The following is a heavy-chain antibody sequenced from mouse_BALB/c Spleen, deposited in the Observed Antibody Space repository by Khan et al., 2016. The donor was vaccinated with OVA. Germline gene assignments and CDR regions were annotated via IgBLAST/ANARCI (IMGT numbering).Heavy chain of an antibody. V-gene: IGHV3-2*02. J-gene: IGHJ2*01. Sequence: EVQLQESGPGLVKPSQSLSLTCTVTGYSITSDYAWNWIRQFPGNKLEWMGYISYSGRTSYNPSLKSRIPITRDTSKNQFFLQLNSVTTEDPATYYCARSVTITTVVATDFDYWGQGTTLTVSS. CDR2: ISYSGRT. CDR1: GYSITSDYA. CDR3: ARSVTITTVVATDFDY. D-gene: IGHD1-1*01.